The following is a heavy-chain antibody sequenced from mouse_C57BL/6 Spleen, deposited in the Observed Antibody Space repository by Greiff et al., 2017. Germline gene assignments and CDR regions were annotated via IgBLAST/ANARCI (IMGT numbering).Heavy chain of an antibody. CDR1: GYAFSSYW. CDR2: LYPGDGDT. Sequence: QVHVKQSGAELVKPGASVKISCNASGYAFSSYWMNWVKQRPGKGLEWIGQLYPGDGDTTYNEKFKGKATLTADKSSSTAYMQLSSLTSEDAAVYFCARHFSLIRAMDYWGQGTSVTVSS. V-gene: IGHV1-80*01. CDR3: ARHFSLIRAMDY. D-gene: IGHD1-1*01. J-gene: IGHJ4*01.